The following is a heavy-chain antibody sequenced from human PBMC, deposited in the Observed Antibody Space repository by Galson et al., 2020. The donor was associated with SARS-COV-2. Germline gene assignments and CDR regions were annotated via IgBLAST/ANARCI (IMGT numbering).Heavy chain of an antibody. J-gene: IGHJ3*02. CDR3: ARATYDILTEANAFDI. CDR1: GFSLSTSGMC. Sequence: SGPTLVKPTQTLTLTCTFSGFSLSTSGMCVSWIRQPPGKALEWLALIDWDDDKYYSTSLKTRLTISKDTSKNQVVLTMTNMDPVDTATYYCARATYDILTEANAFDIWGQGTMVTVSS. D-gene: IGHD3-9*01. V-gene: IGHV2-70*01. CDR2: IDWDDDK.